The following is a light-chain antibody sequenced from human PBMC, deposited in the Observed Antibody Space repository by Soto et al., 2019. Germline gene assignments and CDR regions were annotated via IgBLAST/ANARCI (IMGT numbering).Light chain of an antibody. Sequence: DIQMTQSPSTLSGSVGDRFTITCRASQSISSWLAWYQQKPGKAPNLLIYKTSILENGVPSRSSGSGSGTEFTLSISSLQPDDFATYYCHQYNSYWTFGQGTKVDIK. V-gene: IGKV1-5*03. CDR1: QSISSW. J-gene: IGKJ1*01. CDR2: KTS. CDR3: HQYNSYWT.